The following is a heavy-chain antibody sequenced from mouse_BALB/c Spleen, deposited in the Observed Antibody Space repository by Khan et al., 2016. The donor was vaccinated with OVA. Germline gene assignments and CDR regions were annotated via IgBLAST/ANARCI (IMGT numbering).Heavy chain of an antibody. J-gene: IGHJ3*01. D-gene: IGHD1-1*02. CDR1: GFTFSDYY. V-gene: IGHV5-4*02. CDR3: ARAGYGGFAY. Sequence: EVELVESGGGLVKPGGSLKLSCAASGFTFSDYYMYWVRQTPEKRLEWVATISDGGSYTYYPDSVKGRFTIYRDNAKNNLYLQMSSLKAEDKAMDYCARAGYGGFAYWGQGTLVTVSA. CDR2: ISDGGSYT.